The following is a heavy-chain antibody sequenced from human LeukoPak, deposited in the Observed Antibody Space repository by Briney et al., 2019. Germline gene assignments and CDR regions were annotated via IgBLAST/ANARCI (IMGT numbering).Heavy chain of an antibody. J-gene: IGHJ4*02. CDR1: GASISSSGYY. V-gene: IGHV4-39*02. D-gene: IGHD3-10*01. CDR2: VYYTGST. CDR3: ARHRGRYYDSGSYYYFDY. Sequence: KTSETLSLTCPVSGASISSSGYYWGWIRQPPGKGLEWVGSVYYTGSTFYNPSLKSRVTTSVDTSKNHFSLNLSSVTAAGTAVYYCARHRGRYYDSGSYYYFDYWGQGTLVTVSS.